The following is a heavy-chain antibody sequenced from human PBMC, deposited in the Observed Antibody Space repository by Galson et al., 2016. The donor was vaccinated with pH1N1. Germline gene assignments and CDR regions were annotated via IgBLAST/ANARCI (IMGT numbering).Heavy chain of an antibody. J-gene: IGHJ5*02. CDR2: INPSSGGT. CDR3: ARQDGNWLDP. Sequence: SVKVSCKASGYIFTNHYIHWVQQAPGQELEWMGWINPSSGGTKSAQRFQGSVTMTRDTSISTAFLQLRGLTPDDTAVYYCARQDGNWLDPWGQGTLVTVSS. CDR1: GYIFTNHY. V-gene: IGHV1-2*02.